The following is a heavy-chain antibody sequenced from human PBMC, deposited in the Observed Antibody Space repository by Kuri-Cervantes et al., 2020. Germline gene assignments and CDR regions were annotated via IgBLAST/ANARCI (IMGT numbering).Heavy chain of an antibody. CDR2: MNPNSGNT. V-gene: IGHV1-8*01. J-gene: IGHJ3*02. Sequence: ASVKVSCKVSGYTFTSYDINWVRQATGQGLEWMGWMNPNSGNTGYAQKFQGRVTMTRNTSISTAYMELSSLRAEDTAVYYCARDPGVAIFGVVIIWALDIWGQGTMVTVSS. D-gene: IGHD3-3*01. CDR3: ARDPGVAIFGVVIIWALDI. CDR1: GYTFTSYD.